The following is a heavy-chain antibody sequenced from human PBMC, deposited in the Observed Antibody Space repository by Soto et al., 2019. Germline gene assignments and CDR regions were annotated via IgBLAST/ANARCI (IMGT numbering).Heavy chain of an antibody. J-gene: IGHJ5*02. CDR1: GGSISNYY. CDR2: FYDSGST. V-gene: IGHV4-59*01. Sequence: SETLSLTCTVSGGSISNYYWSWIRQPPGKGLEWVGYFYDSGSTQYNPSLKSRVTISIDTSKNQISLKMNSVTAADTAVYYCARVGSGGYSNNWFDPWGQGILVTV. CDR3: ARVGSGGYSNNWFDP. D-gene: IGHD2-15*01.